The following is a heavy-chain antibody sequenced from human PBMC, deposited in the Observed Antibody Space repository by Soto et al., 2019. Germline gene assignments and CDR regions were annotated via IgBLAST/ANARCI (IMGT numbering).Heavy chain of an antibody. J-gene: IGHJ3*01. V-gene: IGHV1-18*01. CDR3: ARGRRSGRDAFDL. CDR2: ISAYNGKT. CDR1: GYTFTSYG. Sequence: ASVKVSCKASGYTFTSYGISWVRQAPGQGLEWMGGISAYNGKTNYAQKFQGRVTMTTDESTSTAYMELSSLRSDDTAVYYCARGRRSGRDAFDLWGQGTMVTVSS. D-gene: IGHD1-26*01.